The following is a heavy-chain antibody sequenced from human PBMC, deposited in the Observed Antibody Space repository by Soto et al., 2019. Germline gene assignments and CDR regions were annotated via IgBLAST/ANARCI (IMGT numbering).Heavy chain of an antibody. CDR1: GYTLTELS. D-gene: IGHD4-17*01. CDR3: ASSLMTTVTTVVFDP. CDR2: FDPEDGET. V-gene: IGHV1-24*01. J-gene: IGHJ5*02. Sequence: ASVKVSCKVSGYTLTELSMHWVRQAPGKGLERMGGFDPEDGETIYAQKFQCRVTMTEDTSTDTAYMELCSLRSEDTALYYCASSLMTTVTTVVFDPWGQGTLVTVSS.